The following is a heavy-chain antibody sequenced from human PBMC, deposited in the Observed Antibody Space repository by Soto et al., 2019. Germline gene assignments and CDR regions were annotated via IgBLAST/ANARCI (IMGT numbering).Heavy chain of an antibody. Sequence: SETLSLTCTVSGGSISSYYWSWIRQPPGKGLEWIGYIYYSGITNYNPSLKSRVTISVDTSKNQFSLKLSYVTDADTAVYYCARDRLVTYFYYGMDVWGPGTTLTV. V-gene: IGHV4-59*01. CDR3: ARDRLVTYFYYGMDV. D-gene: IGHD4-4*01. J-gene: IGHJ6*02. CDR1: GGSISSYY. CDR2: IYYSGIT.